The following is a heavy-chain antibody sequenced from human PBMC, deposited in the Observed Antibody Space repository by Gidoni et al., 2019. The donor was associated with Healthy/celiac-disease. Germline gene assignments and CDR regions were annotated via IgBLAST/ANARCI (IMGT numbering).Heavy chain of an antibody. D-gene: IGHD1-26*01. CDR2: IYSGGST. V-gene: IGHV3-53*01. CDR1: GFTVSSNY. CDR3: ARSRSGHWYFDL. J-gene: IGHJ2*01. Sequence: EVQLVESGGGLIQPGGSLRLSCAASGFTVSSNYMSWVRQAPGKGLEWVSCIYSGGSTSYADSVKGRFTISRDNSKNTLYLQMNSLRDEDTAVYYCARSRSGHWYFDLCGRGTLVTVSS.